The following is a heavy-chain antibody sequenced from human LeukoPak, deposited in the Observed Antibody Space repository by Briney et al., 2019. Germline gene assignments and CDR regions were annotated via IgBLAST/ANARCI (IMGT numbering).Heavy chain of an antibody. CDR2: TYYRSKWYN. D-gene: IGHD1-1*01. CDR1: ADSVSSNSAA. Sequence: SQTLSLTCAISADSVSSNSAAGNGIRQSPSRGLEWLGRTYYRSKWYNDYAESVKSRITINPDTSRNHFSLQLNSVTPEDTAMYHCARRSTTGDVDYWGQGTLVTVSS. CDR3: ARRSTTGDVDY. J-gene: IGHJ4*02. V-gene: IGHV6-1*01.